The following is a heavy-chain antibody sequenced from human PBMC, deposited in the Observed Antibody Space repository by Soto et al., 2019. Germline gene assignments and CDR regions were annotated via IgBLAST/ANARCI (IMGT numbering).Heavy chain of an antibody. CDR1: GFGFTRSY. CDR3: ARDSYAGTDY. CDR2: INPDGNDR. D-gene: IGHD6-13*01. Sequence: EVQLVESGGGLVQPGGSLRLSCVGSGFGFTRSYMAWVRRTPGEGLEWLANINPDGNDRYYVDSIKGRFTISRDNAKSSLYLQMNNLRAEDTALYNCARDSYAGTDYWGQGTLVTVSS. V-gene: IGHV3-7*05. J-gene: IGHJ4*02.